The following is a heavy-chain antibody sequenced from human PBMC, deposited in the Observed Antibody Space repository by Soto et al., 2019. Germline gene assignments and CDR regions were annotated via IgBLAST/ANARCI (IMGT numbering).Heavy chain of an antibody. D-gene: IGHD6-19*01. V-gene: IGHV4-59*01. Sequence: SETLSLTCTVSGGSISSYYWSWIRQPPGKGLEWIGYIYYSGSTNYNPSLKSRVTISVDTSKNQFSLKLSSVTAADTAVYYCAGLTSGWFRYFDYWGQGILVTVSS. J-gene: IGHJ4*02. CDR2: IYYSGST. CDR3: AGLTSGWFRYFDY. CDR1: GGSISSYY.